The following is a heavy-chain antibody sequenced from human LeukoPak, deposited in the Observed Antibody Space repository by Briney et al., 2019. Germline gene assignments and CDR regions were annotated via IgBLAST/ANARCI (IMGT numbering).Heavy chain of an antibody. J-gene: IGHJ5*02. CDR1: GGSFSGYY. V-gene: IGHV4-34*01. Sequence: PSETLSLTCAVYGGSFSGYYWSWLRQPPGKGLEWVGEINHSGSTNYNPSLKSRVTISVDTSTLQFGLELSAVTAADTAVYYWGQVHGNWFYPWGQGTLVTVSS. CDR2: INHSGST. CDR3: GQVHGNWFYP.